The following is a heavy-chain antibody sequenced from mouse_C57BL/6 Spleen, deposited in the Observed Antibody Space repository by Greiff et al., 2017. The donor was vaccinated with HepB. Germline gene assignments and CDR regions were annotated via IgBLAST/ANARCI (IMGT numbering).Heavy chain of an antibody. Sequence: DVKLQESGGGLVKPGGSLKLSCAASGFTFSSYAMSWVRQTPEKRLEWVATISDGGSYTYYPDNVKGRFTISRDNAKNNLYLQMSHLKSEDTAMYYCARAYYYGSSYWYFDVWGTGTTVTVSS. J-gene: IGHJ1*03. CDR1: GFTFSSYA. CDR3: ARAYYYGSSYWYFDV. V-gene: IGHV5-4*03. D-gene: IGHD1-1*01. CDR2: ISDGGSYT.